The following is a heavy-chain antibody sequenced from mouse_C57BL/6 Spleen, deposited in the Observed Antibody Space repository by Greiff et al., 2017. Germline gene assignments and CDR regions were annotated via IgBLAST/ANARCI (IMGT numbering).Heavy chain of an antibody. D-gene: IGHD2-4*01. CDR1: GYAFSSSW. Sequence: QVQLKQSGPELVKPGASVKISCKASGYAFSSSWMNWVKQRPGKGLEWIGRIYPGDGDTNYNGKFKGKATLTADKSSNTAYMQLSSLTSEDTAVYFCASLYDCEGYFDYWGQGTTLTVPS. V-gene: IGHV1-82*01. CDR2: IYPGDGDT. CDR3: ASLYDCEGYFDY. J-gene: IGHJ2*01.